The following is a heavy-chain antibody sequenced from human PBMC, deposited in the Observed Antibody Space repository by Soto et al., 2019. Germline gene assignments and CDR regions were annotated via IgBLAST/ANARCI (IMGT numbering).Heavy chain of an antibody. D-gene: IGHD6-6*01. J-gene: IGHJ4*02. CDR3: ARQREYPLYFDY. Sequence: SETLSLTSTVSGGSISSYYWSWIRQPPGKGLEWIGYIYYSGSTNYNPSLRGRVTISVGTSKNQFSLKLNSVTAADTAVYYCARQREYPLYFDYWGQGTLVTVSS. CDR2: IYYSGST. V-gene: IGHV4-59*08. CDR1: GGSISSYY.